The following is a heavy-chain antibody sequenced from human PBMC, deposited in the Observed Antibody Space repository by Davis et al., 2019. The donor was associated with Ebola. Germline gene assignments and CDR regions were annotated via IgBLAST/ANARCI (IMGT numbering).Heavy chain of an antibody. CDR2: INPSGGST. V-gene: IGHV1-46*01. CDR1: GYTFTSYY. CDR3: ARESFYMVRGGARAFDY. D-gene: IGHD3-10*01. J-gene: IGHJ4*02. Sequence: ASVKVSCKASGYTFTSYYMHWVRQAPGQGLEWMGIINPSGGSTSYAQKFQGRVTMTRDTSTSTVYMELSSLRSEDTAVYYCARESFYMVRGGARAFDYWGQGTLVTVSS.